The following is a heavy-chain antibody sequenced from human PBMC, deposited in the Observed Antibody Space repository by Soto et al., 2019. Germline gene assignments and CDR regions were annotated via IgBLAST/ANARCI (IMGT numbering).Heavy chain of an antibody. Sequence: GGSLRLSCAASGFTFSSYSMNWVRQAPGKGLEWVSYISSSSSTIYYADSVKGRFTISRDNAKNSLYLQMNSLRDEDTTVYYCARGLHSVGATFAFDIWGQGTMVTVSS. D-gene: IGHD1-26*01. V-gene: IGHV3-48*02. CDR1: GFTFSSYS. J-gene: IGHJ3*02. CDR2: ISSSSSTI. CDR3: ARGLHSVGATFAFDI.